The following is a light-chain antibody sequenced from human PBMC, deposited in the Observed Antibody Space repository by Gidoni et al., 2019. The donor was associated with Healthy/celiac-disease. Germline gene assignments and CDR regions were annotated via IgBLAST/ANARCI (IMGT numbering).Light chain of an antibody. CDR1: QSISSY. V-gene: IGKV1-39*01. CDR2: AAS. J-gene: IGKJ2*01. CDR3: QQSYSTPRT. Sequence: DIQMTQSPSSLSASVGDRVTITCRASQSISSYLNWYQQKPGKAPKPLIYAASSLQSGVPSRFSGSGSGTDFTLTISSLQPEDFATYYCQQSYSTPRTFXQXTKLEIK.